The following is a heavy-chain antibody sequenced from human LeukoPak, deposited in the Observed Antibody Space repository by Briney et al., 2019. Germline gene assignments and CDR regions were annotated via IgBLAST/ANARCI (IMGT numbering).Heavy chain of an antibody. CDR2: IYHSGST. CDR1: GGSISSGGYY. V-gene: IGHV4-30-2*01. J-gene: IGHJ4*02. Sequence: PSETLSLTCAVSGGSISSGGYYWSWIRQPPGKGLEWIGYIYHSGSTYYNPSLKSRVTISVDTSKNQFSLKLSSVTAADTAVYYCARHSAVAGTGYWGQGTLVTVSS. CDR3: ARHSAVAGTGY. D-gene: IGHD6-19*01.